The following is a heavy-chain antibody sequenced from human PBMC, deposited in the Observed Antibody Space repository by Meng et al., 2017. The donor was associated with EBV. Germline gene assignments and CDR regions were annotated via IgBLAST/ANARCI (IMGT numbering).Heavy chain of an antibody. CDR1: GYTVNCYG. Sequence: EQAGARVRKAGALVIVSAKAAGYTVNCYGIRGMRQGSGQGLEWIGCISADNGNTNNAQKLQGSYIITTDTSTSTAYMGLRGPRSDETAVYYCARGLDYFDYWGQGTLVTVSS. CDR3: ARGLDYFDY. V-gene: IGHV1-18*01. J-gene: IGHJ4*02. CDR2: ISADNGNT.